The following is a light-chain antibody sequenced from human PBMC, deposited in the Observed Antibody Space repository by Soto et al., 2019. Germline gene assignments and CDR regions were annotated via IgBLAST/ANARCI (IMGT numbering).Light chain of an antibody. CDR2: GAS. V-gene: IGKV3-20*01. Sequence: EIVLTQSPGTLSLSPGERATLSCRASQTVTSTFLAWYQQKPGQAPRLLIYGASRRATGTPDRFSGSGSGTDFTLTITRLEPEDFAVYYCHQYDSSRTFGQGTKVEMK. J-gene: IGKJ1*01. CDR3: HQYDSSRT. CDR1: QTVTSTF.